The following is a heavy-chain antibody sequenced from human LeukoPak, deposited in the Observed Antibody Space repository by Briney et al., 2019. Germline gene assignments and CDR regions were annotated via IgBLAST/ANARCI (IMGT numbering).Heavy chain of an antibody. CDR2: IYYSGST. CDR1: GGSISSSSYY. J-gene: IGHJ4*02. Sequence: SETLSLTCTVSGGSISSSSYYWGWIRQPPGKGLEWIGSIYYSGSTYYNPSLKSRVTISVDTSKNQFSLKLSSVTAADTAVYYCARHSSGWPQGLDYWGQGTLVTVSS. D-gene: IGHD6-19*01. CDR3: ARHSSGWPQGLDY. V-gene: IGHV4-39*01.